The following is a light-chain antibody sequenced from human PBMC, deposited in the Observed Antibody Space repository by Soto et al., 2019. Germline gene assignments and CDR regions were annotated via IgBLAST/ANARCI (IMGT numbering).Light chain of an antibody. Sequence: QLVLTQSSSASASLGSSFKLTCTLSSGHRSYIIAWHQQQPGKAPRYLMKLEGSGSYNKGSGVPDRFSGSSSGADRYLTMSNLQSEDEADYYCETWDSNIRVFGGGTQLTVL. CDR2: LEGSGSY. CDR1: SGHRSYI. V-gene: IGLV4-60*03. CDR3: ETWDSNIRV. J-gene: IGLJ2*01.